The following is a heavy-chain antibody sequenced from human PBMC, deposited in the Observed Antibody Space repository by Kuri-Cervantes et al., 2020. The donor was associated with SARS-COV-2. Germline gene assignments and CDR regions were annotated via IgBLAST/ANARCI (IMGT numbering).Heavy chain of an antibody. D-gene: IGHD4-11*01. CDR1: GFTFSGSA. CDR2: IRSKANSYAT. Sequence: GGSLRLSCAASGFTFSGSAMHWVRQASGKGLEWVGRIRSKANSYATAYAASVKGRFTISRDDSKNTAYLQMNSLKTEDTAVYYCTIDYSNFSYWGQGTPVTVSS. CDR3: TIDYSNFSY. V-gene: IGHV3-73*01. J-gene: IGHJ4*02.